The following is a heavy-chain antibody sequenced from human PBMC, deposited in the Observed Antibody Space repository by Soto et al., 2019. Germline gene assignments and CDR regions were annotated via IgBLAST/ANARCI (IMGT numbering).Heavy chain of an antibody. Sequence: EVQLVESGGGLVQPGGSLRLSRAASGFGFNGYDMHWVRQAPGKNLEWIAAISTAGDTYYLGSVKGRFTISREDAKNSLSLQMNSLRVGDTAVYYCARGGDRFDGMDVWGQGTTVTVSS. V-gene: IGHV3-13*01. J-gene: IGHJ6*02. CDR1: GFGFNGYD. D-gene: IGHD3-16*01. CDR2: ISTAGDT. CDR3: ARGGDRFDGMDV.